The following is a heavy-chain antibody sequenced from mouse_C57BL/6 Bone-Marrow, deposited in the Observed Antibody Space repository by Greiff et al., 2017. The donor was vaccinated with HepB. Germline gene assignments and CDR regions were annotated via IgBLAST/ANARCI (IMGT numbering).Heavy chain of an antibody. D-gene: IGHD1-1*01. CDR3: ARPGYYGSSYYAMDY. J-gene: IGHJ4*01. CDR1: GFTFSDYG. V-gene: IGHV5-17*01. Sequence: EVQVVESGGGLVKPGGSLKLSCAASGFTFSDYGMHWVRQAPEKGLEWVAYISSGSSTIYYAATVKGRFTISRDNAKNTLFLQMTSLRSEDTAMYYCARPGYYGSSYYAMDYWGQGTSVTVSS. CDR2: ISSGSSTI.